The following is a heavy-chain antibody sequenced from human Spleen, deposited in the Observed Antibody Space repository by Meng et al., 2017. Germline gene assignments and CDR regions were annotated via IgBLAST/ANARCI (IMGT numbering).Heavy chain of an antibody. D-gene: IGHD3-10*01. CDR2: IYHSGST. V-gene: IGHV4-38-2*02. J-gene: IGHJ3*02. CDR1: GYSINSGSY. Sequence: SETLSLTCTVSGYSINSGSYWGWIRQPPGKGLECIGIIYHSGSTYYNPSLKSRITISVDTSKNQFSLKLSSVTAADAAVYYCARVAMSDSGSYWPFGAFDIWGQGTMVTVSS. CDR3: ARVAMSDSGSYWPFGAFDI.